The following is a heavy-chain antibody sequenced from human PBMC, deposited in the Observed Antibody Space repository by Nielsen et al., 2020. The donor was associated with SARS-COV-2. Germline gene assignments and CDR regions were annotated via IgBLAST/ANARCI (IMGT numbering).Heavy chain of an antibody. V-gene: IGHV3-74*01. CDR2: INSDGSST. D-gene: IGHD3-22*01. CDR1: GFTFSSYW. CDR3: ARDLGWNSGYDEYFQH. J-gene: IGHJ1*01. Sequence: GESLKISCAASGFTFSSYWMHWVRQAPGKGLVWVSRINSDGSSTSYADSVKGRFTISRDNAKNTLYLQMNSLRAEDTAVYYCARDLGWNSGYDEYFQHWGQGTLVTVSS.